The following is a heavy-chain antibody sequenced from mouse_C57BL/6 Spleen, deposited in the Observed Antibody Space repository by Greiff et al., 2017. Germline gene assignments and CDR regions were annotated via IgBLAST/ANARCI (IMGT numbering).Heavy chain of an antibody. D-gene: IGHD1-1*01. Sequence: DVHLVESGPGLVKPSQSLSLTCSVTGYSITSGYFWNWIRQFPGNILEWMGFISYDGSNNYNQSLKNRISITRDTTKNQYFLKLNSVTTEDTATYYCAGRDAMDYWGQGTSVTVSS. CDR2: ISYDGSN. CDR1: GYSITSGYF. V-gene: IGHV3-6*01. CDR3: AGRDAMDY. J-gene: IGHJ4*01.